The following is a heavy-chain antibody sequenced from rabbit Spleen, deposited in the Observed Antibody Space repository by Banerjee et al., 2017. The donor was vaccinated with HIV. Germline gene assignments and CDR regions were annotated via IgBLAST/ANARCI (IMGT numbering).Heavy chain of an antibody. CDR2: IYTTSGST. CDR3: VREAGYGGYGDANL. V-gene: IGHV1S43*01. Sequence: QQQLEESGGGLVKPGGTLTLTCKASGIDFSNYFYMCWVRQAPGKGLELIACIYTTSGSTWYASWAKGRFTISQSTSLNTVDLKMTSLTDADTATYFCVREAGYGGYGDANLWGPGTLVTVS. J-gene: IGHJ4*01. CDR1: GIDFSNYFY. D-gene: IGHD6-1*01.